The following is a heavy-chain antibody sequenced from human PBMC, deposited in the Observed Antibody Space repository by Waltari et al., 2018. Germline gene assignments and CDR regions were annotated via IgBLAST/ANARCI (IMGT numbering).Heavy chain of an antibody. V-gene: IGHV1-46*01. CDR3: ARVLSGSYSEYYFDY. D-gene: IGHD1-26*01. CDR1: GYTFTSYY. Sequence: QVQLVQSGAEVKKPGASVKVSCKASGYTFTSYYMHWVRQAPGQGLEWMGIINPSGGSTSYAQKFQGRVTMTRDTSTSTVYMELSSLRSEDTAVYYCARVLSGSYSEYYFDYWGQGTLVTVSS. CDR2: INPSGGST. J-gene: IGHJ4*02.